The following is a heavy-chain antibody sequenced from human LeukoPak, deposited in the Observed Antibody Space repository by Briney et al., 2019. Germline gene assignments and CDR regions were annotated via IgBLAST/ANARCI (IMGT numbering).Heavy chain of an antibody. CDR2: INPNSGGT. J-gene: IGHJ4*02. V-gene: IGHV1-2*02. Sequence: ASVKVSCNASGYTFTGYYMHWVRQAPGQGLEWMGWINPNSGGTNYAQKFQGRVTMTRDTSISTAYMELSRLRSDDTAVYYCARAVAVAGTFYDYWGQGTLVTVSS. D-gene: IGHD6-19*01. CDR3: ARAVAVAGTFYDY. CDR1: GYTFTGYY.